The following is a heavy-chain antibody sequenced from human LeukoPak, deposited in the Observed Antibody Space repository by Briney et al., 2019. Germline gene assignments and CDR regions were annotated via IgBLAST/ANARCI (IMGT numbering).Heavy chain of an antibody. J-gene: IGHJ6*03. CDR2: IYYSGNT. CDR1: GGPISSSSYY. CDR3: ARSMREWLLNYYYMDV. V-gene: IGHV4-39*07. Sequence: PSETLSLTCAVSGGPISSSSYYWGWIRQAPGEGLEWIGTIYYSGNTFYNPSLKSRVTISVDTSKNQFSLKLSSVTAADTAVYYCARSMREWLLNYYYMDVWGKGTTVTVSS. D-gene: IGHD3-3*01.